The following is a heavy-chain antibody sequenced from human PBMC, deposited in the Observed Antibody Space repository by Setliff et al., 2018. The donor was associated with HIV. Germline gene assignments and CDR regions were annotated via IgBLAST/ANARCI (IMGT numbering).Heavy chain of an antibody. CDR3: ARHTIDISLLVVQDPGPFDI. CDR2: IYPQDSDT. Sequence: GESLKISCTGYGYGFSNHWIGWVRQMPGRGLEWMGIIYPQDSDTRYSPSFEGHVTISADRCRNTAYLQWTALKASDTAMYYCARHTIDISLLVVQDPGPFDIWGRGTMVTVSS. V-gene: IGHV5-51*01. D-gene: IGHD3-10*01. CDR1: GYGFSNHW. J-gene: IGHJ3*02.